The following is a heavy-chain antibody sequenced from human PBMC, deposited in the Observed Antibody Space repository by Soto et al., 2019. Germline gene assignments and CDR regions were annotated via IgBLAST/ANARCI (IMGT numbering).Heavy chain of an antibody. CDR2: ISSSSRTI. D-gene: IGHD3-3*01. J-gene: IGHJ2*01. Sequence: EVQLVESGGGLVQPGGSLRLSCAASGFTFSSYSMNWVRQAPGKGLEWVSYISSSSRTIYYADSVKGRFTISRDNAKNSLYLQMNSLRAEDTAVYYCARWSQGQFWYFDLWGRGTLVTVSS. CDR3: ARWSQGQFWYFDL. V-gene: IGHV3-48*01. CDR1: GFTFSSYS.